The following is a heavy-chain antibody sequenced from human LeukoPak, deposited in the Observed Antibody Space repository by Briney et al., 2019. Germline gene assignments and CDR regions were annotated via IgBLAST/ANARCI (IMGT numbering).Heavy chain of an antibody. CDR1: GGSISITSYY. D-gene: IGHD2-15*01. Sequence: SETLSLTCTVSGGSISITSYYWGWIRQPPGKGLEWIGSMYSSGSTYYNPSLKSRVTISVDTSKNQFSLKLSSVTAADTAVYYCARGIVVVAQLGFYFYYMDVWGKGTTVTISS. V-gene: IGHV4-39*07. J-gene: IGHJ6*03. CDR3: ARGIVVVAQLGFYFYYMDV. CDR2: MYSSGST.